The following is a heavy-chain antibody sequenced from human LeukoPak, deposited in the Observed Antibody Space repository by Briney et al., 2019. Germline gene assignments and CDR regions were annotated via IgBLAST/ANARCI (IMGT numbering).Heavy chain of an antibody. J-gene: IGHJ6*03. CDR3: AKGGAATMRDGYNYYYYYMEV. V-gene: IGHV3-23*01. CDR2: ISGSGCHT. CDR1: GIPFNSHA. D-gene: IGHD5-24*01. Sequence: PGGPLRLSCAASGIPFNSHAMMWVPQAPGKAREWVLPISGSGCHTYYGASVKGRFTISRDNSTNRLYLQMNSLRPEDTAVYYCAKGGAATMRDGYNYYYYYMEVWGRGTTVTVSS.